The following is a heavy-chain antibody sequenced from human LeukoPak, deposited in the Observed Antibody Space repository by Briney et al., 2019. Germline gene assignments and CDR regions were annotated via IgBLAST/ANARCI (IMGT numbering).Heavy chain of an antibody. J-gene: IGHJ4*02. D-gene: IGHD3-9*01. CDR1: GGSFSVYY. CDR2: INHSGST. Sequence: SETLSLTCAVYGGSFSVYYWSWIRQPPGKGLEWIGEINHSGSTNYNPSLKSRVTISVDTSKKQFSLKLSSVTAADTAVYYCARPYYDILTGYHRAYGYWGQGTLVTVSS. CDR3: ARPYYDILTGYHRAYGY. V-gene: IGHV4-34*01.